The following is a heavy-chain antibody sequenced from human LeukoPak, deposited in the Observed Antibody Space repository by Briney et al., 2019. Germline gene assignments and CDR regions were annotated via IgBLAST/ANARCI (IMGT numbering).Heavy chain of an antibody. V-gene: IGHV3-74*01. D-gene: IGHD5-24*01. Sequence: PGGSLRLSCVASGFTFSSYWMHWVRQAPGKGLVWVSRINSDGSSTSYADSVKGRFTISRDNAKNTLYLQMNSLRAEDTAVYYCVRAGEMATALFDYWGQGTLGTVSS. CDR3: VRAGEMATALFDY. CDR2: INSDGSST. CDR1: GFTFSSYW. J-gene: IGHJ4*02.